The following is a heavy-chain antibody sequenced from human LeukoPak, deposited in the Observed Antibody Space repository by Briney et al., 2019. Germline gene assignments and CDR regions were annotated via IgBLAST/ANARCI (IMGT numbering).Heavy chain of an antibody. D-gene: IGHD5-12*01. CDR3: TRRYGGHSGWAGYHDS. J-gene: IGHJ4*02. V-gene: IGHV3-64*01. CDR1: GFSFSAYI. CDR2: IRSDGSSA. Sequence: GGSLRLSCVASGFSFSAYIMHWVRQAPGKGLEYVSAIRSDGSSAFYPNSVKGRFTISRDNSKSTLYLQMGSLRAEDTAVYYCTRRYGGHSGWAGYHDSWGQGTLVTVSS.